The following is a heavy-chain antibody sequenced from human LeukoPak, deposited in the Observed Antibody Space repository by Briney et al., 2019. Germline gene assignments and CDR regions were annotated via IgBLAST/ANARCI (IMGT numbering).Heavy chain of an antibody. V-gene: IGHV4-34*01. CDR3: ARINGSGSVRRYYYGLDV. CDR2: INHSGST. CDR1: GGSFSGYY. J-gene: IGHJ6*02. D-gene: IGHD3-10*01. Sequence: SETLSLTCAVYGGSFSGYYWSWIRQPPGKGLEWIGEINHSGSTNYNPSLKSRVTISVDTSRSQFSLKLSSVTAADTAVYYCARINGSGSVRRYYYGLDVWGQGTTVTVSS.